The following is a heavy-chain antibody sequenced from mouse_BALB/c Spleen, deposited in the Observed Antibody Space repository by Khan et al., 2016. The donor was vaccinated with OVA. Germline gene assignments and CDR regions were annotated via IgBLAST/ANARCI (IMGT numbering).Heavy chain of an antibody. CDR3: ARPPYFSYAMDN. CDR2: INTYTGEP. CDR1: GHTVTNFG. D-gene: IGHD2-10*01. V-gene: IGHV9-3-1*01. J-gene: IGHJ4*01. Sequence: QVQLKQSGPELKKPGETVKISCKASGHTVTNFGMNWVKQAPGKGLKWMGWINTYTGEPTYADDFNGRFAFSLEASASTAYLQINNLTNEDTATYFCARPPYFSYAMDNWGQGTSVTVSS.